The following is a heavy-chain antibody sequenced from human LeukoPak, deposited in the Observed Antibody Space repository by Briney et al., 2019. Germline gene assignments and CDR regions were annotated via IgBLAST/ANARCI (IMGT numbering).Heavy chain of an antibody. D-gene: IGHD5/OR15-5a*01. V-gene: IGHV1-18*01. Sequence: ASVKVSCKSSGYTFTIYGISWVRQAPGQGLEWMGWISAYNGNTNYAQKLQGRVTMTTDTSTSTAYMELRSLRSDDTAVYYCARDPIVLGYFDYWGQGTLVTVSS. J-gene: IGHJ4*02. CDR1: GYTFTIYG. CDR3: ARDPIVLGYFDY. CDR2: ISAYNGNT.